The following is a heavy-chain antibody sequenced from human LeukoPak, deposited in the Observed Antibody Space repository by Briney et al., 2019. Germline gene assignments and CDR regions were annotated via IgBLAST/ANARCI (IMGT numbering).Heavy chain of an antibody. Sequence: GGSLRLSCAASGFTFSSYAMSWVRQAPGKGLEWVSAISGSGGSTYYADSVKGRFTISRDNSKNTLYLQMNSLRAEDTAVYYCAKDLENDISSGWYGVAFDIWGQGTMVTVSP. V-gene: IGHV3-23*01. CDR1: GFTFSSYA. D-gene: IGHD6-19*01. CDR2: ISGSGGST. J-gene: IGHJ3*02. CDR3: AKDLENDISSGWYGVAFDI.